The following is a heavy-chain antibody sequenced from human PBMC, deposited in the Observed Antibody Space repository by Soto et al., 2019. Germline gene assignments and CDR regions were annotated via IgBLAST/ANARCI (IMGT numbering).Heavy chain of an antibody. CDR1: GGTFSSNP. D-gene: IGHD5-12*01. CDR2: TIPTVGAG. CDR3: ARRQSNGYNRYFDS. Sequence: QVQLVQSGAEVKKPGSSVKVSCKASGGTFSSNPISWMRQAPGQGLEWVGGTIPTVGAGSYAQRFQGRVKITADKSTNTAYMELSNLSPEDTAVYYCARRQSNGYNRYFDSWGQGTLVTVSS. J-gene: IGHJ4*02. V-gene: IGHV1-69*06.